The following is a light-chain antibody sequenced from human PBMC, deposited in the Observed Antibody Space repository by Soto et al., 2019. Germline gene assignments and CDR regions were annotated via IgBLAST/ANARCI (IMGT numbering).Light chain of an antibody. J-gene: IGLJ3*02. CDR3: AAWDDSLSGRV. Sequence: QSVLTQPPSASGTPGQRVTISCSGSSSNIGSNYVYWYQQLPGTAPKLLIYSNDQLPSGVPDRFSGSKSGTSASLAISGLRSEDEADYYCAAWDDSLSGRVFGGGTKLTVL. CDR1: SSNIGSNY. V-gene: IGLV1-47*01. CDR2: SND.